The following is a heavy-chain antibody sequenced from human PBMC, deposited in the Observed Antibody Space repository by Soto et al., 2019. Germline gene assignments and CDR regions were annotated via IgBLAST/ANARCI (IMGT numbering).Heavy chain of an antibody. J-gene: IGHJ5*02. CDR3: ARGKNYDFWSGYRKPNWFDP. Sequence: SETLSLTCTVSGGSIRSYYWSWIRQPPGKGLEWIGYIYYSGSTNYNPSLKSRVTISVDTSKNQFSLKLSSVTAADTAVYYCARGKNYDFWSGYRKPNWFDPWGQGTLVTVSS. V-gene: IGHV4-59*01. CDR1: GGSIRSYY. CDR2: IYYSGST. D-gene: IGHD3-3*01.